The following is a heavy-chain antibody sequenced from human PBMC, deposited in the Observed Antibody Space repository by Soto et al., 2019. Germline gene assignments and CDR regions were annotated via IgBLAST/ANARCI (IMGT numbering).Heavy chain of an antibody. V-gene: IGHV3-11*01. D-gene: IGHD3-10*01. J-gene: IGHJ6*02. CDR3: ASLYGSGSYFGYYYGMDV. Sequence: QVQLVESGGGLVKPGGSLRLSCAASGSTFSDYYMSWIRQAPGKGLGWVSYISSSGSTIYYADSVKGRFTISRDNAKNSLYLQMNSLRAEDTAVYYCASLYGSGSYFGYYYGMDVWGQGTTVTVSS. CDR2: ISSSGSTI. CDR1: GSTFSDYY.